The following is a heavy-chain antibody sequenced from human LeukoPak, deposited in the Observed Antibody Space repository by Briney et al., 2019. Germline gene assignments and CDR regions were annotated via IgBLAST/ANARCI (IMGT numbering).Heavy chain of an antibody. J-gene: IGHJ6*02. Sequence: SVKVSCKASGGTFSSYAISWVRQAPGQGLEWMGRIIPILGIANYAQKFPGRVTITADKSTSTAYMELSSLRSEDTAVYYCARDASGSYYYYYGMDVWGQGTTVTVSS. CDR2: IIPILGIA. D-gene: IGHD1-26*01. CDR1: GGTFSSYA. CDR3: ARDASGSYYYYYGMDV. V-gene: IGHV1-69*04.